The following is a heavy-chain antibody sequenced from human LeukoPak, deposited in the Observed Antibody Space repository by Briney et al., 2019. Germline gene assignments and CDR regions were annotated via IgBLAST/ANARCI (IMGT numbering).Heavy chain of an antibody. D-gene: IGHD3-10*01. Sequence: SETLSLTCTDSGGSISSSSYYWGWIRQPPGKGLEWIGSMYYSGSTYYNPSLKSRVTISVDTSKNQFSLKLSSVTAADTAVYYCATSKGLLDRLDYWGQGTLVTVSS. CDR2: MYYSGST. CDR3: ATSKGLLDRLDY. CDR1: GGSISSSSYY. V-gene: IGHV4-39*07. J-gene: IGHJ4*02.